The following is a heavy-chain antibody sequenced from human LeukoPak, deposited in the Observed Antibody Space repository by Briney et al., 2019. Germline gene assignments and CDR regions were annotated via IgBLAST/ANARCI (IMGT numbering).Heavy chain of an antibody. J-gene: IGHJ6*03. CDR1: GDSISSYY. V-gene: IGHV4-4*07. CDR3: ARVRCSSTSCYAGHYYYYYYMDV. CDR2: IYTSGST. Sequence: SETLSLTCTVSGDSISSYYWSWIRQPAGKGLEWIGRIYTSGSTNYNPSLKSRVTISVDTSKNQFSLKLSSVTAADTAVYYCARVRCSSTSCYAGHYYYYYYMDVWGKGTTVTVSS. D-gene: IGHD2-2*01.